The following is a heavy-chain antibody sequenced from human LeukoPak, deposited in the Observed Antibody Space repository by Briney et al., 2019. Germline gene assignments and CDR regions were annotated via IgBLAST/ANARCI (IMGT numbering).Heavy chain of an antibody. CDR1: GGSISSYY. V-gene: IGHV4-4*07. Sequence: SETLSLTCTVSGGSISSYYWSWIRQPAGKGLEWIGRIYTSGSTNYNPSLKSRVTMSVDTSKNQFSLKLSSVTAADTAVYYCARASGYYYGSGSYAGSYDAFDIWGQGTMVTVSS. CDR3: ARASGYYYGSGSYAGSYDAFDI. CDR2: IYTSGST. J-gene: IGHJ3*02. D-gene: IGHD3-10*01.